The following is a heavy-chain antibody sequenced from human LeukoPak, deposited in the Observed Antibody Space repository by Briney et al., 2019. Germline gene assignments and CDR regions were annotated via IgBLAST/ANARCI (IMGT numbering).Heavy chain of an antibody. CDR1: GYTFTGYY. Sequence: GASVKVSCKASGYTFTGYYMHWVRQAPGQGLEWMGWINPNSGGTNYAQKFQGRVTMTRDTSISTAYMELSRLRSDDTAVYYCARDWGYYDFWSGYYSYDYWGQGTLVTVSS. CDR2: INPNSGGT. CDR3: ARDWGYYDFWSGYYSYDY. D-gene: IGHD3-3*01. V-gene: IGHV1-2*02. J-gene: IGHJ4*02.